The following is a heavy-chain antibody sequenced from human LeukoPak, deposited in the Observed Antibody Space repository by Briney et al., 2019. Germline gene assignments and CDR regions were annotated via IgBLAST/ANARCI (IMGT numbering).Heavy chain of an antibody. CDR2: MNPNCGNT. V-gene: IGHV1-8*01. D-gene: IGHD2-8*01. CDR1: GYTFTSYD. J-gene: IGHJ4*02. Sequence: ASVKVSCEASGYTFTSYDINWVRQAPGQGLEWMGWMNPNCGNTGYAQKFQGRVTMTRNTSISTAYMELSSLRSEDTAVYYCARAGDIVLMVYAVDPYYFDYWGQGTLVTVSS. CDR3: ARAGDIVLMVYAVDPYYFDY.